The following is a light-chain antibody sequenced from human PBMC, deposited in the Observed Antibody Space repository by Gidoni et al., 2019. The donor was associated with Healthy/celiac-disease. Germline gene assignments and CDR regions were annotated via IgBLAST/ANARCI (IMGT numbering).Light chain of an antibody. CDR1: QGVSSY. CDR2: DAS. CDR3: QQRSNWPSWT. J-gene: IGKJ2*02. Sequence: EIVLTQSPATLSLSPGERATLSCRASQGVSSYLAWYQRKPGQAPRLLIYDASNRATGIPARFSGSESRTDFTLTISSLEPEDFAVYYCQQRSNWPSWTFGQGTKLEIK. V-gene: IGKV3-11*01.